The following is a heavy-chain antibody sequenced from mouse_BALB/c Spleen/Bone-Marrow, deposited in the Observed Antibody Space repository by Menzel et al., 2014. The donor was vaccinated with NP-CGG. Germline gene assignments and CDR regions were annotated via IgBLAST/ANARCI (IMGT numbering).Heavy chain of an antibody. CDR2: IRNKVKGYTT. Sequence: EVMLVESGGGLVQPGGSLRLSCAASGFTFTDYYISWVRQPPGKALEWLGFIRNKVKGYTTDYSASVKGRFTISRGNSQSISYLQMNTLRAEDSATYYCARDEDVGIYWYFDVWGAGTTVTVSS. CDR3: ARDEDVGIYWYFDV. CDR1: GFTFTDYY. J-gene: IGHJ1*01. V-gene: IGHV7-3*02.